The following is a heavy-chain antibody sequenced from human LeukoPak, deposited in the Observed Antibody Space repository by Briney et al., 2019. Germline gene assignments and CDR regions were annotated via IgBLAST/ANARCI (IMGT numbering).Heavy chain of an antibody. CDR3: AKGIDSTGYYPFDY. Sequence: GGSLRLSCAASGFTFSSSAMSWVRQAPGKGLEWVSAISESGGETYHADSVKGRFTISRDTSKSTLYLQLNSLRAEDTAIYYCAKGIDSTGYYPFDYWGQGTLVTVSS. CDR2: ISESGGET. D-gene: IGHD3-22*01. V-gene: IGHV3-23*01. J-gene: IGHJ4*02. CDR1: GFTFSSSA.